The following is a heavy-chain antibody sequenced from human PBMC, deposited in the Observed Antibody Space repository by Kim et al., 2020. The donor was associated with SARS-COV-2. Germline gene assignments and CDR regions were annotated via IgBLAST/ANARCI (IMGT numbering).Heavy chain of an antibody. CDR2: ISSSSSYT. Sequence: GGSLRLSCAASGFTFSDYYMSWIRQAPGKGLEWVSYISSSSSYTNYADSVKGRFTISRDNAKNSLYLQMNSLRAEDTAVYYCAREWQAGVTPYYYGSGSYPLWGQGTMVTVSS. D-gene: IGHD3-10*01. CDR3: AREWQAGVTPYYYGSGSYPL. CDR1: GFTFSDYY. V-gene: IGHV3-11*05. J-gene: IGHJ3*01.